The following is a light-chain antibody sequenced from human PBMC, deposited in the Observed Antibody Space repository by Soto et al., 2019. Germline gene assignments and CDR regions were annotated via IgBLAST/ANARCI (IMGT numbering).Light chain of an antibody. V-gene: IGLV2-14*01. CDR3: SSYTLSSDV. CDR1: SSDIGTYNY. CDR2: EVS. J-gene: IGLJ1*01. Sequence: QSALTQPASVSGSPGQSITISCTGTSSDIGTYNYVSWYQQHPGKAPKLMIYEVSNRPSGISNRVSGSKSGNTASLTISGLQADDEADYYCSSYTLSSDVFGTGTKLTVL.